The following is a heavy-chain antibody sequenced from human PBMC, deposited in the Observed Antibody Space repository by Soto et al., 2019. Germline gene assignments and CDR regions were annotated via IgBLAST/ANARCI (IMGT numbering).Heavy chain of an antibody. CDR2: INPKSGST. D-gene: IGHD2-2*01. J-gene: IGHJ6*02. CDR3: ARAGIAYCTSTTCYLYYYVMDV. V-gene: IGHV1-46*01. CDR1: GYTVTSYY. Sequence: ASVKVSCKASGYTVTSYYMHWVRQVPGQGLEWMGIINPKSGSTTYAEKFQGRVTMTRDTSTNTVYMELTSLTSGDTAVYYCARAGIAYCTSTTCYLYYYVMDVWGQGTTLTVSS.